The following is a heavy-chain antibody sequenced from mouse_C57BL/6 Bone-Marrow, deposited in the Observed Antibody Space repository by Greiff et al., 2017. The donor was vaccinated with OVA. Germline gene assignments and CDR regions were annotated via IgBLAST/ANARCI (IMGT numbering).Heavy chain of an antibody. J-gene: IGHJ1*03. D-gene: IGHD1-1*01. CDR3: TFITTVVERYFDV. V-gene: IGHV6-3*01. CDR2: IRLKSDNYAT. Sequence: EVKLVESGGGLVQPGGSMKLSCVASGFTFSNYWMNWVRQSPEKGLEWVAQIRLKSDNYATHYAESVKGRFTISRDDSKSSVYLQMNNLRAEDTGIYYCTFITTVVERYFDVWGTGTTVTVSS. CDR1: GFTFSNYW.